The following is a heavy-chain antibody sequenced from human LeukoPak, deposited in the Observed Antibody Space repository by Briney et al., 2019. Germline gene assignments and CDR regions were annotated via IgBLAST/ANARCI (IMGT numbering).Heavy chain of an antibody. V-gene: IGHV4-59*01. CDR2: IYYSGST. J-gene: IGHJ5*02. CDR1: GGSISSYY. D-gene: IGHD5-18*01. Sequence: SETLSLTCTVSGGSISSYYWSWIRQPPGKGLEWIGYIYYSGSTNYNPSLKSRVAISVDTSKNQFSLKLSSVTAADTAVYYCARELRVDTAMANWFDPWGQGTLVTVST. CDR3: ARELRVDTAMANWFDP.